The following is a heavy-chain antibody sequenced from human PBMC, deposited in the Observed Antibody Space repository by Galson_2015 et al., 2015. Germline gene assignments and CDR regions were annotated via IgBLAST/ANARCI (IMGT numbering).Heavy chain of an antibody. V-gene: IGHV3-23*01. CDR2: ISGSGGDT. CDR1: GFTFSSYA. CDR3: ARDRGNSGIYWGDAFDI. Sequence: SLRLSCAASGFTFSSYALNWVRQAPGKGLEWVSVISGSGGDTYHADSVKGRFTISRDNSKNTLYLQMNSLRAEDTAVYYCARDRGNSGIYWGDAFDIWGQGTMVTVSS. D-gene: IGHD1-26*01. J-gene: IGHJ3*02.